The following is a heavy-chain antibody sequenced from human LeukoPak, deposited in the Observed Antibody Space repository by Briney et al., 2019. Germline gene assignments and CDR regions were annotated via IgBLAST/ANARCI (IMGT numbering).Heavy chain of an antibody. J-gene: IGHJ4*01. Sequence: GGSLTLSCAASGFAFSTYWMVWLRQAPGKGLEWLGNINQGGSVKHYVDPVRGRFTISRFNARNSMYLQMSPLRVEDRAVYYCTRDYVFWGHGSLVTASS. CDR1: GFAFSTYW. CDR2: INQGGSVK. V-gene: IGHV3-7*01. CDR3: TRDYVF. D-gene: IGHD3/OR15-3a*01.